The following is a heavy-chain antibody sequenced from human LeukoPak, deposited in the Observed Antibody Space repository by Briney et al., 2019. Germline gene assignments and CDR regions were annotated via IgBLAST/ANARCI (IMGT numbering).Heavy chain of an antibody. CDR3: VKAGQRSYAEAFDS. V-gene: IGHV3-33*03. D-gene: IGHD3-16*01. Sequence: GGSLRLSCAASRFIFSNYYMHWVRQAPGKGLEWVAVIWHDGLNKFYADSLKGRFTISRDFSKNTLYLQMSSLTAEDTAVYYCVKAGQRSYAEAFDSWGQGTMVSVS. J-gene: IGHJ4*02. CDR2: IWHDGLNK. CDR1: RFIFSNYY.